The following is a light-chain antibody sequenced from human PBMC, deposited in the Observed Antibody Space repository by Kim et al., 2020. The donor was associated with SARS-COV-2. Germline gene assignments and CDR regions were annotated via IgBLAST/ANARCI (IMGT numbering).Light chain of an antibody. CDR1: NIGSKN. J-gene: IGLJ2*01. CDR3: QVWDSSTSVV. CDR2: RDS. V-gene: IGLV3-9*01. Sequence: SYELTQPLSVSVALGQTARIACGGNNIGSKNVHWYQLKPGQAPVLVIYRDSNRPSGIPERFSGSNSGSTATLAISRAQAGDEADYYCQVWDSSTSVVFGGGTQLTVL.